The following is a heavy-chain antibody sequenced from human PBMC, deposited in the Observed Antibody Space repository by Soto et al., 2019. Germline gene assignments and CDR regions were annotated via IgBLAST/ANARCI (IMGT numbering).Heavy chain of an antibody. CDR1: GYTFATYA. CDR3: ARGSPDADYYYDSSGYSPPQRGDFDY. J-gene: IGHJ4*02. V-gene: IGHV1-3*01. Sequence: ASVKVSCKASGYTFATYAMHWVRQAPGQRLEWMGWINAGNGNTKYSQKFQGRVTITRDTSASTAYMELSSLRSEDTAVYYCARGSPDADYYYDSSGYSPPQRGDFDYWGQGTLVTVSS. D-gene: IGHD3-22*01. CDR2: INAGNGNT.